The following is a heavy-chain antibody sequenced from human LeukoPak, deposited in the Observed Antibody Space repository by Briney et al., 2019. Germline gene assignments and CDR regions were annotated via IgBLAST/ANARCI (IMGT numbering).Heavy chain of an antibody. CDR3: ASLPYYDILTGYYGVY. CDR2: IYYSGST. D-gene: IGHD3-9*01. J-gene: IGHJ4*02. CDR1: GGSISSGGYY. V-gene: IGHV4-31*03. Sequence: PSGTLSLTCTVSGGSISSGGYYWSWIRQHPGKGLEWIGYIYYSGSTYYNPSLKSRVTISVDTSKNQFSLKLSSVTAADTAVYYCASLPYYDILTGYYGVYWGQGTLVTVSS.